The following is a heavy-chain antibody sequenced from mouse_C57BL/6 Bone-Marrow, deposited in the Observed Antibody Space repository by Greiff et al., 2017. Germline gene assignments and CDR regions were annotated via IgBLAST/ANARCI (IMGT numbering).Heavy chain of an antibody. Sequence: VQLQQSGAELVRPGTSVTVSCKASGYAFTNYLIEWVKQRPGQGLEWIGVINPGSGGTNYNEKFKGKATLTADKSSSTAYMQLSSLTSEDSAVYFCANYGKFAYWGQGTLVTVSA. CDR3: ANYGKFAY. CDR1: GYAFTNYL. V-gene: IGHV1-54*01. CDR2: INPGSGGT. D-gene: IGHD2-1*01. J-gene: IGHJ3*01.